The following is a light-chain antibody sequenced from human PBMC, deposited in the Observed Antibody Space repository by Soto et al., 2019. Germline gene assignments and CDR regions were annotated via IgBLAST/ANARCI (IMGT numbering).Light chain of an antibody. Sequence: EIVLTHSPATLSLSPGERATFSFSASQSVSSNYLAWYQQKPGQAPRLLIYGAFKRATGIPDRFSGSGSGTDFTLTISRMEPEDFAVYCCQQYGSSPRTFGQGTKVDIK. V-gene: IGKV3-20*01. CDR3: QQYGSSPRT. J-gene: IGKJ1*01. CDR1: QSVSSNY. CDR2: GAF.